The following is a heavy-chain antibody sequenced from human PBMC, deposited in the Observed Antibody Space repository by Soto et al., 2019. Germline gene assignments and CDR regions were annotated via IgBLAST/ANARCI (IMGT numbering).Heavy chain of an antibody. CDR1: GYTFTGYY. J-gene: IGHJ4*02. CDR3: ARGGQITVFGVVTAPLDY. CDR2: INPNSGGT. Sequence: QVQLVQSGAEVKKPGASVKVSCKASGYTFTGYYMHWVRQAPGQGLEWMGWINPNSGGTNHAQKFQGWVTMTRDTCISTAYMELSRLRSDDTAVYYCARGGQITVFGVVTAPLDYWGQGTLVTVSS. D-gene: IGHD3-3*01. V-gene: IGHV1-2*04.